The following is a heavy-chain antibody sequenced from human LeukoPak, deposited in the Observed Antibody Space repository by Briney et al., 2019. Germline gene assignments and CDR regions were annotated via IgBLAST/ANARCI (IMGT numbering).Heavy chain of an antibody. CDR2: ISGSGGSA. V-gene: IGHV3-23*01. CDR1: GFTFSSYA. D-gene: IGHD3-10*01. Sequence: WGSLRLSCAASGFTFSSYAMSWVRQAPGKGLEWVSAISGSGGSAYYADSVKGRFTISRDNSKNTLYLQMNSLRAEDTAVYYCASSDYYGSGSPASSPFDYWGQGTLVTVSS. J-gene: IGHJ4*02. CDR3: ASSDYYGSGSPASSPFDY.